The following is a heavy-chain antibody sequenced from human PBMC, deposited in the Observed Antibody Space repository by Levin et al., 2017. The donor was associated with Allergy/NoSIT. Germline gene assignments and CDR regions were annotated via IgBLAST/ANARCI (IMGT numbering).Heavy chain of an antibody. V-gene: IGHV4-30-4*01. CDR3: ARDTGYSYGYFDY. Sequence: SQTLSLPCPVSGGSIRSGDYYWSWIRQPPGKGLEWIGYIYYSGSTYYNPSLKSRVTISVDTSKNQFSLKLSSVTAADTAVYYCARDTGYSYGYFDYWGQGTLVTVSS. CDR1: GGSIRSGDYY. D-gene: IGHD5-18*01. CDR2: IYYSGST. J-gene: IGHJ4*02.